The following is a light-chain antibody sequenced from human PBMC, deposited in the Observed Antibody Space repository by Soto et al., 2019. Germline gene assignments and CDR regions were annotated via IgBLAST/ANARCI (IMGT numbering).Light chain of an antibody. CDR2: VNSDGSH. V-gene: IGLV4-69*01. CDR3: QTWGTGMM. J-gene: IGLJ3*02. Sequence: QAVLTQSPSASASLGASVKLTCTLSSGQSNNAIAWHQQQPEKGPRYLMKVNSDGSHTKGEGIPDRFSGSSSGAERYLTISNLQSDDEADYYCQTWGTGMMFGGGTQLTVL. CDR1: SGQSNNA.